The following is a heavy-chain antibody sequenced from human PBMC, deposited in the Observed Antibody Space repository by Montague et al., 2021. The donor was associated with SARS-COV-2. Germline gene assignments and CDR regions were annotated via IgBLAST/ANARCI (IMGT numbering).Heavy chain of an antibody. D-gene: IGHD6-13*01. V-gene: IGHV4-59*08. CDR3: ATHRQHHNH. CDR2: IFYNGDT. Sequence: ETLSLTCTVSGGSISGYYWTWIRQPPGKGLEWIGYIFYNGDTNYNPSPKSRVSISVDTSKNQFSLKLIAVTAADTAVYFCATHRQHHNHWGQGAMVAVSS. CDR1: GGSISGYY. J-gene: IGHJ5*02.